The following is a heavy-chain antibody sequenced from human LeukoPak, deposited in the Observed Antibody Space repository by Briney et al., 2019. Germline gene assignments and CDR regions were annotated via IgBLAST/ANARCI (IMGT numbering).Heavy chain of an antibody. V-gene: IGHV4-59*01. Sequence: SETLSLTCTVSGGSISSYYWSWIRQPPGKGLEWIGYIYYSGSTNYNPSLKSRVTISVDTSKNQFSLKLSSVTAADTAAYYCARAGYYYDSSVYNAFDIWGQGTMVTVSS. CDR3: ARAGYYYDSSVYNAFDI. D-gene: IGHD3-22*01. CDR2: IYYSGST. CDR1: GGSISSYY. J-gene: IGHJ3*02.